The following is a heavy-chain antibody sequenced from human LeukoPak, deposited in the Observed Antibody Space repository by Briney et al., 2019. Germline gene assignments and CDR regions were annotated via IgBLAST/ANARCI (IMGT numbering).Heavy chain of an antibody. Sequence: PGGSLRLSCAASGFTFSSYAMSWVRQAPGKGLEWVSTIGTSGATTYYADSVKGRFSISRDNPKNTLYLQMNSLRAEDTAVYYCAKDLVHFDRHWGQGTLVTVSS. V-gene: IGHV3-23*01. D-gene: IGHD6-13*01. J-gene: IGHJ1*01. CDR2: IGTSGATT. CDR1: GFTFSSYA. CDR3: AKDLVHFDRH.